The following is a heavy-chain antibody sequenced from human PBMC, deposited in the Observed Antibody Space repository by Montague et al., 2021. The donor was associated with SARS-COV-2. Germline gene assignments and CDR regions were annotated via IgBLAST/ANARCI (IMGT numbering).Heavy chain of an antibody. CDR1: GGSFSDYK. CDR2: IRHSGSA. Sequence: SETLSLTCAVYGGSFSDYKWTWIRQSPGTGLEWLGHIRHSGSANYNSSLKSRVTISVDTAKNQFSLKVTSVNVADTAVYCCTRGAPDYWGQGTLVTVSS. CDR3: TRGAPDY. V-gene: IGHV4-34*01. J-gene: IGHJ4*02.